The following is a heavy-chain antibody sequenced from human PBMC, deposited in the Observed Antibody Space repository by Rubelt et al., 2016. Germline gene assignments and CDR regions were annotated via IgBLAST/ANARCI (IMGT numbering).Heavy chain of an antibody. Sequence: QVQLVQSGAEVQKPGASVKVSCKASGYTFTSYGISWVPQAPGQALEWMGIINPSCGSTSSVRKVRGMVAVTRETATRTVYMEMSSRSDEDTAGGECAGGCGVGASGPLDYWGQGTLVTVSS. D-gene: IGHD1-26*01. J-gene: IGHJ4*02. V-gene: IGHV1-46*01. CDR3: AGGCGVGASGPLDY. CDR1: GYTFTSYG. CDR2: INPSCGST.